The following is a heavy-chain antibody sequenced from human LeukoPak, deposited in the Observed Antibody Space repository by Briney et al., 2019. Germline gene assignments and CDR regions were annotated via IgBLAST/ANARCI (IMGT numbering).Heavy chain of an antibody. Sequence: SETLSLTCTVSGGSISSGGYYWSWIRQHPGKGLEWIGYIYYSGSTYYNPSLKSRVTISVDTSKNQFSLKLNSVTAADTAVYYCARDLGRWFDPWGQGTLVTVSS. V-gene: IGHV4-31*03. CDR3: ARDLGRWFDP. CDR2: IYYSGST. D-gene: IGHD3-16*01. CDR1: GGSISSGGYY. J-gene: IGHJ5*02.